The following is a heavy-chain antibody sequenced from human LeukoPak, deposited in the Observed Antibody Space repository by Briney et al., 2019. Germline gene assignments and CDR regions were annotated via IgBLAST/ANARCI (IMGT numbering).Heavy chain of an antibody. CDR1: GFTFSSYW. Sequence: GGSLRLSCTASGFTFSSYWMSWVRQAPGKGLEWVASINHNGNVNYYVDSVKGRFTISRDNAKNSLYLQMSNLRAEDTAVYFCARGGGLDVWGQGATVTVSS. CDR2: INHNGNVN. D-gene: IGHD3-16*01. V-gene: IGHV3-7*03. J-gene: IGHJ6*02. CDR3: ARGGGLDV.